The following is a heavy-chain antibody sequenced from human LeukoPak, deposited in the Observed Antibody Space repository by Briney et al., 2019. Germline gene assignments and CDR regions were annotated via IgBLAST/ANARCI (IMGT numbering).Heavy chain of an antibody. J-gene: IGHJ3*02. CDR2: IRYDGSNK. V-gene: IGHV3-30*02. Sequence: PGGSLRLSCAASGFTFSSYGMHWVRQAPGKGLEWVAFIRYDGSNKYYADSVKGRVTISRDNSKNTLYLQMNSLRAEDTAVYYCAKDKTLAAAGIPSTYFDIWGQGTMVTVSS. CDR3: AKDKTLAAAGIPSTYFDI. CDR1: GFTFSSYG. D-gene: IGHD6-13*01.